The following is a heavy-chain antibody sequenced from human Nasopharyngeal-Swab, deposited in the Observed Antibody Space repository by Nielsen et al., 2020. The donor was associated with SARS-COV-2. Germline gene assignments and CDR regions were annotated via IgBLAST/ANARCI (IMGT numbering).Heavy chain of an antibody. D-gene: IGHD1-26*01. CDR2: IYSCGST. J-gene: IGHJ4*02. Sequence: GESLKISCAASGFTVSSNYMSWVRQAPGKGLEWVSVIYSCGSTYYADSMKGRFTISRDNSKNTLYLQMNSLRAEDTAVYYCARGSGSYKEILFDYWGQGTLVTVSS. CDR3: ARGSGSYKEILFDY. CDR1: GFTVSSNY. V-gene: IGHV3-66*03.